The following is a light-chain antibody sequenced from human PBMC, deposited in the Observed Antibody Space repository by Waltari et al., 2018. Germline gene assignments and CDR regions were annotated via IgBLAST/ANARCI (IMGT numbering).Light chain of an antibody. Sequence: DIQMTQSPSSLSASVGDTVTVTCRASQNIRTPLNWYKQKPATAPKLLIECASTLQRGVPSRFSGSASGTDFTLTVTNLQPDDCAVYFCQQSFSSPWTFGQGTRV. V-gene: IGKV1-39*01. J-gene: IGKJ1*01. CDR3: QQSFSSPWT. CDR1: QNIRTP. CDR2: CAS.